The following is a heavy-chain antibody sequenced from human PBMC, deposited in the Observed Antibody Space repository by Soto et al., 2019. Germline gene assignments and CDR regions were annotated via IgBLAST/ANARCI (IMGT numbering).Heavy chain of an antibody. D-gene: IGHD3-3*01. CDR2: INAGNGNT. Sequence: GASVKVSCKASGYTFTSYAMHWVRQAPGQRLEWMGWINAGNGNTKYSQKFQGRVTITRDTSASTAYMELSSLRSEDTAVYYCAREGLYYDFWSGYYTYYYYGMAIWGQGTTVTVSS. CDR3: AREGLYYDFWSGYYTYYYYGMAI. V-gene: IGHV1-3*01. CDR1: GYTFTSYA. J-gene: IGHJ6*02.